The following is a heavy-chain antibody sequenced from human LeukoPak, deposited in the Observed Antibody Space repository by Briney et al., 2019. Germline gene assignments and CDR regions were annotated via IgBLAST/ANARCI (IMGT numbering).Heavy chain of an antibody. CDR2: IYPGDSDT. V-gene: IGHV5-51*01. CDR1: GYSFTSYW. CDR3: ARGSADYDYYYYGMGV. D-gene: IGHD4/OR15-4a*01. J-gene: IGHJ6*02. Sequence: GESLKISCKGSGYSFTSYWIGWVRQMPGKGLEWMGIIYPGDSDTRYSPSFQGQVTISADKSISTAYLQWSSLKASDTAMYYCARGSADYDYYYYGMGVWGQGTTVTVSS.